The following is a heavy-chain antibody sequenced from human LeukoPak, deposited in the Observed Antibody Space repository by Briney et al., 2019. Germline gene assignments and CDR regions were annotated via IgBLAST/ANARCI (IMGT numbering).Heavy chain of an antibody. CDR2: IYTSGST. CDR1: GGSISSYY. D-gene: IGHD5-12*01. CDR3: ARMSRGYSGYDTVTDAFDI. Sequence: PSETLSLTCTVSGGSISSYYWSWLRQPAGKGLEWIGRIYTSGSTYNPSLKSRVTMSVDTSKNQFSLKLTSVTAADTAVYYCARMSRGYSGYDTVTDAFDIWGRGTMVTVSS. J-gene: IGHJ3*02. V-gene: IGHV4-4*07.